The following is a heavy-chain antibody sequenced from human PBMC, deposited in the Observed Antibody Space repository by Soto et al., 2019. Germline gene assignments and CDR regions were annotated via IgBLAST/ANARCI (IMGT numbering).Heavy chain of an antibody. CDR1: GGSFSDYY. V-gene: IGHV4-34*01. CDR2: INHSGST. D-gene: IGHD4-17*01. Sequence: SQTLSLTYTVYGGSFSDYYWSWIRQPPGKGLEWIGEINHSGSTNYNPSLKSRVTISVDTSENQISLSLSSVTAADTAVYYCAQSPPTYGARPFMDSWGQGTPVTVSS. CDR3: AQSPPTYGARPFMDS. J-gene: IGHJ4*02.